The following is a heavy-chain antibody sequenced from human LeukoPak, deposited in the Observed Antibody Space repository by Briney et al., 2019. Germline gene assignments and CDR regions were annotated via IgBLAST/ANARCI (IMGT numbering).Heavy chain of an antibody. CDR1: GFTFSSYG. CDR3: AKDGEWLVLNYGMDV. Sequence: GGSLRLSCAASGFTFSSYGMHWVRQAPGKGLEWVAVISYDGSNKYYVDSVKGRFTISRDNSKNTLYLQMNSLRAEDTAVYYCAKDGEWLVLNYGMDVWGQGTTVTVSS. J-gene: IGHJ6*02. V-gene: IGHV3-30*18. D-gene: IGHD6-19*01. CDR2: ISYDGSNK.